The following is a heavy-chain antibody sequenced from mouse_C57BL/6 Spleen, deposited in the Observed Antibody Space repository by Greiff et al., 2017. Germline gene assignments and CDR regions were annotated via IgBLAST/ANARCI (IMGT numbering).Heavy chain of an antibody. CDR2: INPNNGVP. D-gene: IGHD2-5*01. CDR1: GYTFTDYN. Sequence: VQLKQSGPELVKPGASVKIPCKASGYTFTDYNMDWVKQSHGKSLEWIGDINPNNGVPIYNQKFKGKATLIVEKSSSTAYMEPRSLTSEDTAVYYCERSIVRNYYAMGYWGQGTSVTVSS. CDR3: ERSIVRNYYAMGY. J-gene: IGHJ4*01. V-gene: IGHV1-18*01.